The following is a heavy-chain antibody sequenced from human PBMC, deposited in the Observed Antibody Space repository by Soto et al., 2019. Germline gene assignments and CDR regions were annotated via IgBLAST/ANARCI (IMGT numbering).Heavy chain of an antibody. CDR2: MNPNSGNT. Sequence: ASVKVSCKASGYTFTSYDINWVRQATGQGLEWMGWMNPNSGNTGYAQKFQGRVTMTRNTSISTAYMELSSLRSEDTAVYYCARGGDDSWAYYYMDVWGKGTTVTVSS. D-gene: IGHD3-3*01. CDR1: GYTFTSYD. CDR3: ARGGDDSWAYYYMDV. V-gene: IGHV1-8*01. J-gene: IGHJ6*03.